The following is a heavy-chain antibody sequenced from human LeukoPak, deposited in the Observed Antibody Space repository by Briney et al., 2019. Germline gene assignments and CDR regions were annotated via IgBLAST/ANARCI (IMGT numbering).Heavy chain of an antibody. Sequence: PSETLSLTCAVSGYSIGSGYYWGWIRQPPGKGLEWIGSIYHSGSTYYNPSLKSRVTISVDTSKNQFSLKLSSVTAADTAVYYCARDRVVVVAATPNGNWFDPWGQGTLVTVSS. CDR2: IYHSGST. CDR1: GYSIGSGYY. V-gene: IGHV4-38-2*02. J-gene: IGHJ5*02. CDR3: ARDRVVVVAATPNGNWFDP. D-gene: IGHD2-15*01.